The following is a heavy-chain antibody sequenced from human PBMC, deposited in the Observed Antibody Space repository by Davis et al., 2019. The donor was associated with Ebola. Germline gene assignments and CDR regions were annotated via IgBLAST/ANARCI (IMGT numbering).Heavy chain of an antibody. Sequence: PGGSLRLSCAASGFTFSSYGTHWVRQAPGKGLEWVVFIRYDGSNKYYADSVKGRFTISRDNSKNTLYLQMNSLRAEDTAVYYCAKDCKKGGGWYGGPDYWGQGTLVTVSS. D-gene: IGHD6-19*01. CDR3: AKDCKKGGGWYGGPDY. V-gene: IGHV3-30*02. CDR1: GFTFSSYG. CDR2: IRYDGSNK. J-gene: IGHJ4*02.